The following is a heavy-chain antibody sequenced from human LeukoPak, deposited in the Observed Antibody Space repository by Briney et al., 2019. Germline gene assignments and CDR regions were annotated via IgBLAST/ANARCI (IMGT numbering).Heavy chain of an antibody. CDR3: ASDLGRYCSSTSCYGGDAFDI. V-gene: IGHV3-21*04. J-gene: IGHJ3*02. Sequence: SLKGRFTISRDNAKNSLYLQMNSLRAEDTAVYYCASDLGRYCSSTSCYGGDAFDIWGQGTMVTVSS. D-gene: IGHD2-2*01.